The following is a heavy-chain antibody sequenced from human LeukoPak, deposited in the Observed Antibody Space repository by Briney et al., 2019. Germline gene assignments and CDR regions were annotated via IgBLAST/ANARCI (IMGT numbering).Heavy chain of an antibody. CDR1: GFTFSSYA. Sequence: GGSLRLSCAASGFTFSSYAMSWVRQAPGKGLEWVSGISGSGGSTHYADSVKGRFTISRDNSKNTLYLRMNSLRAEDTAVYYCAKELVWFGESQIYFDLWGRGTLVTVSS. V-gene: IGHV3-23*01. J-gene: IGHJ2*01. CDR3: AKELVWFGESQIYFDL. D-gene: IGHD3-10*01. CDR2: ISGSGGST.